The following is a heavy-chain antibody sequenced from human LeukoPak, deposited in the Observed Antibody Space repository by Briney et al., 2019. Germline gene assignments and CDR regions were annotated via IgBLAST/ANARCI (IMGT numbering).Heavy chain of an antibody. J-gene: IGHJ4*02. Sequence: PSETLSFTCAVSGACISSGGYSWTWIRQPPGKGLEWIGYIYRRGNAYYNPSLMSRVTISLDRSKNHFSLILTSVTAADTAVYYCAAMTTITIFDFWGQGSLVTVSS. CDR3: AAMTTITIFDF. V-gene: IGHV4-30-2*01. D-gene: IGHD1-14*01. CDR1: GACISSGGYS. CDR2: IYRRGNA.